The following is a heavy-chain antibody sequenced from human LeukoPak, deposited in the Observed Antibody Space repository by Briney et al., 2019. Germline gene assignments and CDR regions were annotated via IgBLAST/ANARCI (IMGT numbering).Heavy chain of an antibody. D-gene: IGHD1-1*01. CDR2: ISGSGGST. Sequence: GGSLRLSCAASGFTFSSYAMSWVRQAPGKGLEWVSAISGSGGSTYYADSVKGRFTISRDNSKNTLYLQMNSLRAEDTAVYYCARGVTTGTTLIGVDYWGQGTLVTVSS. CDR1: GFTFSSYA. V-gene: IGHV3-23*01. CDR3: ARGVTTGTTLIGVDY. J-gene: IGHJ4*02.